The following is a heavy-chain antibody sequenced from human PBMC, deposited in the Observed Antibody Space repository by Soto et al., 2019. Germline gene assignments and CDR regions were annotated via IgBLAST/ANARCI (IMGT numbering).Heavy chain of an antibody. CDR2: IYYSGTT. Sequence: PSETLSLTCTVSGGSITSYVWSWIRQPPGKGLEWIGYIYYSGTTYYNPSLKSRVTIAVDTSKNQFSLKLTSVAAAGTAVYYWAGQALTFAPGGQGTLVTVPS. J-gene: IGHJ5*02. CDR3: AGQALTFAP. CDR1: GGSITSYV. V-gene: IGHV4-59*08.